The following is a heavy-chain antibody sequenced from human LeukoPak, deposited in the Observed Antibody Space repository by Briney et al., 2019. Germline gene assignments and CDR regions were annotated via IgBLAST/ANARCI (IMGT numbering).Heavy chain of an antibody. D-gene: IGHD3-22*01. J-gene: IGHJ5*02. CDR3: AREGYYDSSGYYR. Sequence: GGSLRLSCAASGFTFSSYWMSWARQAPGKGLEGVANIKQDGSEKYYVDSVKGRFTISRDNAKNSLYLQMNSLRAEDTAVYYCAREGYYDSSGYYRWGQGTLVTVSS. CDR2: IKQDGSEK. CDR1: GFTFSSYW. V-gene: IGHV3-7*01.